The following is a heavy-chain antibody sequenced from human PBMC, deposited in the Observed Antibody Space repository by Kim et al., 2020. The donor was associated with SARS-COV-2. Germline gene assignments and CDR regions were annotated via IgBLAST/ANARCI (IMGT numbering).Heavy chain of an antibody. Sequence: GGSLRLSCAASGFTFEKYGMHWVRQGPGKGLEWVSLISGDGRRSYYADSVKGRFTISRDNAKNSLYLEMNSLRADDTAMYYCARDLSLGRPGGFDYWGQGALLTVSS. CDR1: GFTFEKYG. J-gene: IGHJ4*02. D-gene: IGHD3-10*01. CDR3: ARDLSLGRPGGFDY. V-gene: IGHV3-43*02. CDR2: ISGDGRRS.